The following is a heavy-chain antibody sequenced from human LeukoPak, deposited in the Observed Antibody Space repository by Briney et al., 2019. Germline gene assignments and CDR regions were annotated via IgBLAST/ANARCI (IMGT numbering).Heavy chain of an antibody. CDR1: GFTFSSHW. CDR3: ARGTYYFDY. CDR2: INTDGSST. V-gene: IGHV3-74*01. Sequence: GGSLRLSCAASGFTFSSHWMHWVRQAPGKGLGWVSRINTDGSSTSYADSVKGRFTISRDSAKNTLYLQMNSLRGEDTAVYYCARGTYYFDYWGQGTLVTVSS. J-gene: IGHJ4*02.